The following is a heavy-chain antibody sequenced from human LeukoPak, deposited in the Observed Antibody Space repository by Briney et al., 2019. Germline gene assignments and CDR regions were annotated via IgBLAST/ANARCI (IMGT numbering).Heavy chain of an antibody. D-gene: IGHD6-13*01. CDR3: ARDFRVIAAAGRCAFDI. CDR1: GYTFTSYG. CDR2: ISAYNGNT. Sequence: ASVKVSCKASGYTFTSYGISWVRQAPGQGLEWLGWISAYNGNTNYAQKLQGRVTMTTDTSTSTAYMELRSLRSDDTAVYYCARDFRVIAAAGRCAFDIWGQGTMVTVSS. V-gene: IGHV1-18*01. J-gene: IGHJ3*02.